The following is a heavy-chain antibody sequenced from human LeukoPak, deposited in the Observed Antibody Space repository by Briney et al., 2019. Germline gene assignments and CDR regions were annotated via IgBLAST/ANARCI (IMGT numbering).Heavy chain of an antibody. Sequence: SETLSLTCTVSGGSISSSSYYWGWIRQPPGKGLEWIGGIYYSGSTYYNPSLKSRVTMSADTSKNHFSLKLSSVTAADTAVYYCATEAVAVAATFDYWGQGTLVTVS. CDR3: ATEAVAVAATFDY. D-gene: IGHD2-15*01. J-gene: IGHJ4*02. V-gene: IGHV4-39*07. CDR1: GGSISSSSYY. CDR2: IYYSGST.